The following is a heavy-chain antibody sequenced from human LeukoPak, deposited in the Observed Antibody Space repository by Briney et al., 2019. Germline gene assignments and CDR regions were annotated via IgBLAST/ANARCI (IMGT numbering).Heavy chain of an antibody. J-gene: IGHJ4*02. V-gene: IGHV1-18*01. D-gene: IGHD6-13*01. CDR2: ISAYSNNT. CDR1: GYTFTSYG. Sequence: GASVKVSCKASGYTFTSYGISWVRQAPGRGLEWMGWISAYSNNTNYAQKFQGRVTMTTDTSTSTAYMELRSLTSDDTGVYYCASSSSWYSFDYWGQGTLVTVSS. CDR3: ASSSSWYSFDY.